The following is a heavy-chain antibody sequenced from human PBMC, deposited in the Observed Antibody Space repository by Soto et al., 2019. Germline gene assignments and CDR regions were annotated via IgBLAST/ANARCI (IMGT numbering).Heavy chain of an antibody. CDR2: INHSGSN. CDR3: AREMTYGCFDP. CDR1: GGSFSGYY. V-gene: IGHV4-34*01. D-gene: IGHD4-17*01. J-gene: IGHJ5*02. Sequence: SETLSLTCAVSGGSFSGYYWSWIRQPPGKGLEWIGEINHSGSNNYNPSLKSRVTISVDTSKNHFSLKLSSVTAAETAVYYCAREMTYGCFDPWGQGTLVNVSP.